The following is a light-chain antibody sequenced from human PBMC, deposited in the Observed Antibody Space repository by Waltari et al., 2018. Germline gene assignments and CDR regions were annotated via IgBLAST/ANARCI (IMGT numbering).Light chain of an antibody. J-gene: IGLJ3*02. Sequence: QAVVTQEPSLTVSPGGTVTLTRGPSTGAVTNGHSPYWFQQKRGQAPRTLIYDTTDRHSWTPARFSGSLLGGKAALTLSGAQPEDEADYYCFLSYGGARVFGGGTKLTVL. CDR1: TGAVTNGHS. CDR2: DTT. CDR3: FLSYGGARV. V-gene: IGLV7-46*01.